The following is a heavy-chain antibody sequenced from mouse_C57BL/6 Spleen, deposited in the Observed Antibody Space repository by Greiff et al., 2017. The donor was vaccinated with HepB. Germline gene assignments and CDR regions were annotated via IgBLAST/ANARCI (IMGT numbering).Heavy chain of an antibody. CDR1: GYAFSSSW. D-gene: IGHD1-1*01. CDR3: ASDYYGSSYFDY. Sequence: VQLQQSGPELVKPGASVKISCKASGYAFSSSWMNWVKQRPGKGLEWIGRIYPGDGDTNYNGKFKGKATLTADKSSSTAYMQLSSRTSEDSAVYFCASDYYGSSYFDYWGQGTTLTVSS. CDR2: IYPGDGDT. J-gene: IGHJ2*01. V-gene: IGHV1-82*01.